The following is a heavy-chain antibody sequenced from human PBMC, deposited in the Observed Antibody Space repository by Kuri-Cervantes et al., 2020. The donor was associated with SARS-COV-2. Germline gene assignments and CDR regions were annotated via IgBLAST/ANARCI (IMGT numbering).Heavy chain of an antibody. CDR3: ARLLPGPVDY. CDR1: GGSISSYY. Sequence: SETLSLTCTVSGGSISSYYWSWIRQPPGKGLEWIGSIYHSGSTYYNPSLKSRVTISVDTSKNQFSLKLSSVTAADTAVYYCARLLPGPVDYWGQGTLVTDSS. V-gene: IGHV4-59*04. D-gene: IGHD2-21*02. J-gene: IGHJ4*02. CDR2: IYHSGST.